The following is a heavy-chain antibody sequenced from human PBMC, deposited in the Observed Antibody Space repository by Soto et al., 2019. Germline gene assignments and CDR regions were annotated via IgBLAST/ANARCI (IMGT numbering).Heavy chain of an antibody. V-gene: IGHV3-64*01. CDR1: GFTLSGYA. Sequence: GSLRLYCAASGFTLSGYAMDWVRKNPGKGLEYVSGISSNGVGTYYANSVQGRFTISRDNSKNTVYLQMGSLRPEDMAVYYCARRARPDFYYMDVWGKGTTVTVSS. CDR2: ISSNGVGT. J-gene: IGHJ6*03. CDR3: ARRARPDFYYMDV. D-gene: IGHD6-6*01.